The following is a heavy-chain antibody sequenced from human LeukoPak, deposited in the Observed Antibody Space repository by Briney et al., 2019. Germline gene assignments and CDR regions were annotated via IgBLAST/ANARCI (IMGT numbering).Heavy chain of an antibody. V-gene: IGHV3-48*04. J-gene: IGHJ4*02. CDR2: ISSSSSAI. D-gene: IGHD2-2*01. CDR3: ARDSGYCSSTGCYVHYFDY. CDR1: GFIFSSYS. Sequence: GGSLRLSCAASGFIFSSYSMNWVRQAPGKGLEWVSYISSSSSAIYYADSVKGRFTISRDNAENSLHLQMNSLRAEDTAVYYCARDSGYCSSTGCYVHYFDYWGQGTLVTVSS.